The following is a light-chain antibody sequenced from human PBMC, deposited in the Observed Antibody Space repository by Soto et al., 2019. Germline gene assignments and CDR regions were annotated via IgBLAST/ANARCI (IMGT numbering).Light chain of an antibody. CDR1: QSVSGW. V-gene: IGKV1-5*01. J-gene: IGKJ1*01. CDR3: QQYETFSGT. Sequence: IQMTQSPSSLSASVGDRVTITCRASQSVSGWLAWYQQKPGEAPKLLIYDASALPRRVPSRFSGSGSGTKFTLTIASLQPDDFATYYCQQYETFSGTFGPGTRWIS. CDR2: DAS.